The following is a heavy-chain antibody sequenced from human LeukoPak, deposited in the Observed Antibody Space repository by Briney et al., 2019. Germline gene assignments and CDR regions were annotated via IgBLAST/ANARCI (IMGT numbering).Heavy chain of an antibody. CDR1: GFTFSSYG. Sequence: GGSLRLSCAASGFTFSSYGRHWVRQAPGKGLEWVAFIRYDGSNKYYADSVKGRFTISRDNSKNTQYLQMNSLRAEDTAVYYRAKDPDYGDSRRYDAFDIWGQGTMVTVSS. D-gene: IGHD4-17*01. J-gene: IGHJ3*02. V-gene: IGHV3-30*02. CDR2: IRYDGSNK. CDR3: AKDPDYGDSRRYDAFDI.